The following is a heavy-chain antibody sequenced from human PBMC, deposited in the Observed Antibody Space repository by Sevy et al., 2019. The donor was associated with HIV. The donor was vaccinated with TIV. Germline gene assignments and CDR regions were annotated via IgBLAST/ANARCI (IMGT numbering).Heavy chain of an antibody. CDR3: ARAHCSGGRCYSLAY. J-gene: IGHJ4*02. Sequence: ASVKVSCKISGYTFTTYHITWVRQAPGQGPECMGRISPHNGDTNYAPKFQGRVTMITDKSTSTAYMELRSLRSDDTAVYYWARAHCSGGRCYSLAYWGQGTLVTVSS. V-gene: IGHV1-18*01. D-gene: IGHD2-15*01. CDR1: GYTFTTYH. CDR2: ISPHNGDT.